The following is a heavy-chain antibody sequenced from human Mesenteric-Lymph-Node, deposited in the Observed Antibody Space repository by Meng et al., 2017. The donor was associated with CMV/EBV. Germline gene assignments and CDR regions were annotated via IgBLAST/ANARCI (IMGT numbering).Heavy chain of an antibody. Sequence: GESLKISCAASGFTFSSYEMNWVRQAPGKGLEWVSYISSSGSTIYYADSVKGRFTISRDNSRGTLYLQMNSLRAEDTAVYYCAKESDSFDYWGQGTLVTVSS. CDR3: AKESDSFDY. J-gene: IGHJ4*02. CDR1: GFTFSSYE. CDR2: ISSSGSTI. D-gene: IGHD3/OR15-3a*01. V-gene: IGHV3-48*03.